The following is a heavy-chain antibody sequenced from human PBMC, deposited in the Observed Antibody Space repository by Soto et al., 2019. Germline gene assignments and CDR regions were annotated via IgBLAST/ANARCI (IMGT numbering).Heavy chain of an antibody. V-gene: IGHV1-8*01. J-gene: IGHJ4*02. CDR1: GYTFTSYD. Sequence: ASVKVSCKASGYTFTSYDINWVRQATGQGLEWMGWMNPNSGNTGYAQKFQGRVTMTRNTSISTAHMELSSLRSEDTAVYYCARGGIVVVPAAIRRMVVVAATLFDYWGQGTLVTVSS. D-gene: IGHD2-2*02. CDR3: ARGGIVVVPAAIRRMVVVAATLFDY. CDR2: MNPNSGNT.